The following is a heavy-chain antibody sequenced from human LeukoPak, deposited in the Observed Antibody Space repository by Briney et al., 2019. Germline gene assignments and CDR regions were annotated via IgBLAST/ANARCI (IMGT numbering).Heavy chain of an antibody. V-gene: IGHV3-74*01. CDR1: GFTLSDYW. D-gene: IGHD3-9*01. CDR2: INGDGRST. Sequence: GGSLRLFCAASGFTLSDYWMHWVRHVPGGGPVWGSRINGDGRSTTYADSVKGRFTISRDNAKNTIFLQMTSLRDEDTAVYYCTRGGLTGQMAAFDYWGQGALVTVSS. J-gene: IGHJ4*02. CDR3: TRGGLTGQMAAFDY.